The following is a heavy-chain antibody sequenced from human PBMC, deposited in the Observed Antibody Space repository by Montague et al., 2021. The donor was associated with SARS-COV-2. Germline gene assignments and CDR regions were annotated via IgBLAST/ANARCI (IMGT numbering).Heavy chain of an antibody. CDR2: IDWXDDK. CDR3: ARIFDSSWPTFDY. Sequence: PALVKPTQTLTLTCTFSGFSLSTSGMCVSWIRQPPGKALEWLALIDWXDDKYYSTSLKTRLTISKDTSKNQVVPTMTNMDPVDTATYYCARIFDSSWPTFDYWGQGTLVTVSS. V-gene: IGHV2-70*01. CDR1: GFSLSTSGMC. D-gene: IGHD6-13*01. J-gene: IGHJ4*02.